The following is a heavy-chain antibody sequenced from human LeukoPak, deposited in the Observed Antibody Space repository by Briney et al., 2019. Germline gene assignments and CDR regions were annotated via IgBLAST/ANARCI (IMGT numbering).Heavy chain of an antibody. CDR2: ISCDGSNK. J-gene: IGHJ6*04. CDR3: ARDLSSTSRGLGDYYYYGMDV. Sequence: GGSLRLSCAASGFTFSSYAMHWVRQAPGKGLEWVAVISCDGSNKYYADSVKGRFTISRDNSKNTLYLQMNSLRAEDTAVYYCARDLSSTSRGLGDYYYYGMDVWGKGTTVTVSS. D-gene: IGHD2-2*01. CDR1: GFTFSSYA. V-gene: IGHV3-30*04.